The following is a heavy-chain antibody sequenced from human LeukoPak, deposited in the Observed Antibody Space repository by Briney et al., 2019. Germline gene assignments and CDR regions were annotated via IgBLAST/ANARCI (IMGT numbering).Heavy chain of an antibody. D-gene: IGHD6-19*01. J-gene: IGHJ4*02. CDR2: IYYSGIT. Sequence: SETLSLTCTVSGGSLSSYYWSWIRQPPGKGLEWIGYIYYSGITNSNPSLMSRVTISVDTSKNQFSLKLSSVTAADTAVYYCARDPGHSSHVWGQGTLVTVSS. V-gene: IGHV4-59*01. CDR1: GGSLSSYY. CDR3: ARDPGHSSHV.